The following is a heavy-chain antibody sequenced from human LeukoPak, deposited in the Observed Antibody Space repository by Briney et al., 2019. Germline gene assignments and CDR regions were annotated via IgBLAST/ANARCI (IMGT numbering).Heavy chain of an antibody. CDR3: ATGIVVVPAATLDYYYGMDV. D-gene: IGHD2-2*01. V-gene: IGHV1-24*01. CDR1: GYTLTELS. J-gene: IGHJ6*02. CDR2: FDPEDGET. Sequence: APVKVSCKVSGYTLTELSMHWVRQAPGKGLEWMGGFDPEDGETIYAQKFQGRVTMTEDTSTDTAYMELSSLRSEDTAVYYCATGIVVVPAATLDYYYGMDVWGQGTTVTVSS.